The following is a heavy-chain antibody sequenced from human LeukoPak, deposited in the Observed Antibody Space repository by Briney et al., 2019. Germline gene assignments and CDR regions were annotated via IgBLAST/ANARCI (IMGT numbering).Heavy chain of an antibody. Sequence: SETLSLTCTVSGGSISSGGYYWSWIRQHPGKGLEWIGYIYYSGSTYYNPSLKSRVTISVDTSKNQFSLKLSSVTAADTAVYYCARGGKHRSGYYCTYYFDYWGQGTLVTVSS. CDR1: GGSISSGGYY. V-gene: IGHV4-31*03. J-gene: IGHJ4*02. D-gene: IGHD3-22*01. CDR2: IYYSGST. CDR3: ARGGKHRSGYYCTYYFDY.